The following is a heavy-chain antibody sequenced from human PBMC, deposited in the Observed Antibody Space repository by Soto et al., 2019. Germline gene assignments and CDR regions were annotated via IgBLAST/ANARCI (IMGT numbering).Heavy chain of an antibody. D-gene: IGHD6-13*01. CDR1: GFTFSSYS. V-gene: IGHV3-21*01. Sequence: PGGSLRLSCEGSGFTFSSYSINFFRHAPGKGLEWVSSISGSGGYIYYADSVKGRFTISRDNAKNSLYLQMTSLRDEDTALYYCARDRQSTPWYAADYWGQGSLVTVSS. J-gene: IGHJ4*02. CDR3: ARDRQSTPWYAADY. CDR2: ISGSGGYI.